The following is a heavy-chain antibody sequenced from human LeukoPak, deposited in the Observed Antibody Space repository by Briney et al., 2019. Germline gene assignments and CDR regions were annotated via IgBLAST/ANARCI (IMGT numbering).Heavy chain of an antibody. D-gene: IGHD3-10*01. CDR2: ICYSEST. CDR3: ASHYGAGFDY. J-gene: IGHJ4*02. V-gene: IGHV4-59*01. CDR1: VGSISSYY. Sequence: PSESLSLTCTVSVGSISSYYWSWIRQPPGKGLEWIGYICYSESTNYNPSLKSRVTISIDTSKNQFSLKLSSVTAADTAMYYCASHYGAGFDYWGQGTLVTVSS.